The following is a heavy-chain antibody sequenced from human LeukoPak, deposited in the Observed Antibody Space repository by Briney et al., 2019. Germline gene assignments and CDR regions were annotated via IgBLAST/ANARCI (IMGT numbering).Heavy chain of an antibody. CDR2: IFYSGTT. J-gene: IGHJ5*01. V-gene: IGHV4-39*01. CDR1: GGSISSSNYY. CDR3: ARQRGDNDYIWGRYRFPDS. D-gene: IGHD3-16*02. Sequence: SETLSLTCTVSGGSISSSNYYWGWLRQPPGKGLEWIGSIFYSGTTYYNPSLKSRVTISVDTSKNQFSLRLRSFTAADTAVYYCARQRGDNDYIWGRYRFPDSWGQGTLVSVSS.